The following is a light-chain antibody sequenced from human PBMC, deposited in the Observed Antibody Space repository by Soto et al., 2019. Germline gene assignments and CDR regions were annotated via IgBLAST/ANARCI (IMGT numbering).Light chain of an antibody. Sequence: MLSQSPGTLSLSTGERATLSCRASQSVSNNYLAWYQQKPGQAPRLLIYGASNRATGIPDRFSGSGSGTDFTLTISRLEPEDFAVYYCQQYGSSGTFGQGTKVAIK. J-gene: IGKJ1*01. CDR3: QQYGSSGT. CDR2: GAS. CDR1: QSVSNNY. V-gene: IGKV3-20*01.